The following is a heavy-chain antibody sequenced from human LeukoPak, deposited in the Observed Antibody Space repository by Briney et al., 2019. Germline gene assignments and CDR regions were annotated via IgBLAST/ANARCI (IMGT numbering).Heavy chain of an antibody. CDR1: GGSISSGDYY. J-gene: IGHJ4*02. CDR3: AREGKSGYYDSSGYYYLTVFDY. V-gene: IGHV4-30-4*08. CDR2: IYYSGST. Sequence: SQTLSLTCTVSGGSISSGDYYWSWIGQPPGKGLEWIGYIYYSGSTYYNPSLKSRVTISVDTSKNQFSLKLSSVTAADTAVYYCAREGKSGYYDSSGYYYLTVFDYWGQGTLVTVSS. D-gene: IGHD3-22*01.